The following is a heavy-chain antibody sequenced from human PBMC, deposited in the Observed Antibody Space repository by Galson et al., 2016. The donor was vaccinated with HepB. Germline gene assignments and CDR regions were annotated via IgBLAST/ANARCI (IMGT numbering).Heavy chain of an antibody. CDR1: GDTFISYG. D-gene: IGHD3-3*01. CDR3: AREGDFYDFWSGFYPLDY. Sequence: SVKVSCKASGDTFISYGINWVRQAPGQGLEWMGGIVPMFGTPNYAQRFQGRVTITADESTTTVYMEVSSLRSDDAAVYYCAREGDFYDFWSGFYPLDYWGQGTLVTVSS. J-gene: IGHJ4*02. CDR2: IVPMFGTP. V-gene: IGHV1-69*13.